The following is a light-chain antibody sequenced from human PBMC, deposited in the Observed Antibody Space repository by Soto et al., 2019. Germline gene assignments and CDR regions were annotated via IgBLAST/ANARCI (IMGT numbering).Light chain of an antibody. CDR2: GAS. V-gene: IGKV3-20*01. Sequence: EIVLTHFPGTLSLSPGERATLSCRASQSVSNNYLAWYQQKTGQAPRIVIFGASNRATGIPDRFSASGSGTEFTLTISRLEPEDVSVDYCQQYATSPLTFGHGTKVDIK. CDR3: QQYATSPLT. CDR1: QSVSNNY. J-gene: IGKJ1*01.